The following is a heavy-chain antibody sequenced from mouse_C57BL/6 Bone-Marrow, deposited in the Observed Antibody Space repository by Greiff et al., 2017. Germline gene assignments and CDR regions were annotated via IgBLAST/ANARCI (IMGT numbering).Heavy chain of an antibody. V-gene: IGHV5-17*01. D-gene: IGHD1-1*01. CDR1: GFTFSDYG. Sequence: EVQLQESGGGLVKPGGSLKLSCAASGFTFSDYGMHWVRQAPEKGLEWVAYISSGSSTIYYADTVKGRFTISRDNAKNTLFLQMTSLRSEDTAMYYCARPAYGGFAYWGQGTLVTVSA. J-gene: IGHJ3*01. CDR2: ISSGSSTI. CDR3: ARPAYGGFAY.